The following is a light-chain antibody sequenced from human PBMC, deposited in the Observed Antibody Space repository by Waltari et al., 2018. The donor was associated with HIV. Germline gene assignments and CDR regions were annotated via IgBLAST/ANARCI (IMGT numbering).Light chain of an antibody. V-gene: IGLV1-47*01. CDR3: AAWDDSLSGQGL. Sequence: QSVLTQPPSASGTPGQRVTISCSGSSSNIGSTSVYWYQQLPGMAPKLLIYRNNQRPSGVPDRFSGSKAGTSASMAISGLRPEDEAEYYCAAWDDSLSGQGLFGGGTKLTVL. CDR1: SSNIGSTS. J-gene: IGLJ2*01. CDR2: RNN.